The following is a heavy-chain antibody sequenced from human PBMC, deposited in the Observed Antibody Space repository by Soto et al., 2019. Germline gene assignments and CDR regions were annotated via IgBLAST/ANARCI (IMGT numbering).Heavy chain of an antibody. J-gene: IGHJ4*02. Sequence: PSETLSLTCTASGDSINNYYWSWMRLPAGKGLEWVGRIYSNGNTYYNPSLKSRVSMSVDTSKNQFSLILKTVTAADTAVYYCARGGAVATTAHFDHWGQGTLVTVSS. V-gene: IGHV4-4*07. CDR2: IYSNGNT. D-gene: IGHD5-12*01. CDR3: ARGGAVATTAHFDH. CDR1: GDSINNYY.